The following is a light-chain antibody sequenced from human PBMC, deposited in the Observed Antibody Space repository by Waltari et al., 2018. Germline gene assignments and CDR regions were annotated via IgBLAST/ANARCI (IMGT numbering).Light chain of an antibody. Sequence: IVMTQSPATLSLSHGDRAYLSCRASPSVGNWLAWYQQKPGHAPMLLTYGASSSATGIPDKFSGSGSETEFTLTLSSLEPEDVAVYYCQQNRNWPQYSFGQGTKLEIK. J-gene: IGKJ2*03. CDR1: PSVGNW. CDR2: GAS. CDR3: QQNRNWPQYS. V-gene: IGKV3D-15*01.